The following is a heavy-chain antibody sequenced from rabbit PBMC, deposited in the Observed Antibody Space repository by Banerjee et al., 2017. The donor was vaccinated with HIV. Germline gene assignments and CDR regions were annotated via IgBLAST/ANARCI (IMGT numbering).Heavy chain of an antibody. CDR2: VYGSSSGGT. CDR1: GFSFSSSYY. J-gene: IGHJ4*01. D-gene: IGHD4-2*01. Sequence: QSLEESGGDLVKPGASLTLTCTASGFSFSSSYYMCWVRQAPGKGLELIACVYGSSSGGTYYASWAKGRFTISKTSSTTVTLQMTSLTAADTATYFCARWVDYAGSYYHFNLWGPGTLVTVS. CDR3: ARWVDYAGSYYHFNL. V-gene: IGHV1S40*01.